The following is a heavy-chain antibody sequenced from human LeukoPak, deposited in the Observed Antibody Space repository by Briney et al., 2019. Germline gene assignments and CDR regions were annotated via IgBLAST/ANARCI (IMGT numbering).Heavy chain of an antibody. CDR2: INPSGGST. D-gene: IGHD4-23*01. CDR3: ARDNSVEDTAWWFDP. J-gene: IGHJ5*02. Sequence: ASVKVSCKASGYTFTSYYMHWVRQAPGQGLEWMGLINPSGGSTSYAQKFQGRVTMTRDKSTSTDYMELSSLRSEDPAVYYCARDNSVEDTAWWFDPWGQGTLVTVSS. V-gene: IGHV1-46*01. CDR1: GYTFTSYY.